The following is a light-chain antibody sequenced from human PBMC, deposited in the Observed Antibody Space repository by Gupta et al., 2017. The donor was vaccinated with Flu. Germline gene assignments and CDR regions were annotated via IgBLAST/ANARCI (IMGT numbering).Light chain of an antibody. CDR1: TLRNAY. J-gene: IGLJ3*02. Sequence: SSDLTQDPAVSVALGQTVRITCQGDTLRNAYASWYQHKPGQAPVLAIEAKNIRPSGIPDRFPCSSSGNNDSSTITGAQAEDEADDDYYSPASSDNHHGVFGGGTKVTVL. CDR2: AKN. V-gene: IGLV3-19*01. CDR3: YSPASSDNHHGV.